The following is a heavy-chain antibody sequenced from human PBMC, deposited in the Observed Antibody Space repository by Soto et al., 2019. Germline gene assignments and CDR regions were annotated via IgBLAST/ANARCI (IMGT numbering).Heavy chain of an antibody. CDR3: ARDSPYGGNSTNAL. Sequence: GASVKVSCKASGGTFSSYAISWVRQAPGQGLEWMGGIIPIFGTANYAQKFQGRVTITADESTSTAYMELSSLRSEDTAVYYCARDSPYGGNSTNALWGQGTLVTVSS. V-gene: IGHV1-69*13. J-gene: IGHJ4*02. CDR1: GGTFSSYA. CDR2: IIPIFGTA. D-gene: IGHD2-21*02.